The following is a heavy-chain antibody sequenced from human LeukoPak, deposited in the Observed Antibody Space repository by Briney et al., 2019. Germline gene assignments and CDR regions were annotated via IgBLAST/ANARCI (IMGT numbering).Heavy chain of an antibody. J-gene: IGHJ4*02. D-gene: IGHD3-9*01. V-gene: IGHV3-23*01. CDR1: GFTFSSYA. Sequence: GGSLRLPCAASGFTFSSYAMSWVRQAPGKGLEWVSAISGSGGGTYYADSVKGRFTISRDNSKNTLYLQMNSLRAEDTAVYYCAKWRYFDWGYFDYWGQGTLVTVSS. CDR2: ISGSGGGT. CDR3: AKWRYFDWGYFDY.